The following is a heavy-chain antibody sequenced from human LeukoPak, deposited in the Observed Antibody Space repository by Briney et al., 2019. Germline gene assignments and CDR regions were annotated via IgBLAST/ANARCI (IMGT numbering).Heavy chain of an antibody. V-gene: IGHV4-34*01. CDR1: GGSFSGYY. CDR3: ASPGIAATSGAFDI. CDR2: INHSGST. J-gene: IGHJ3*02. D-gene: IGHD6-13*01. Sequence: KASETLSLTCAVYGGSFSGYYWSWIRQPPGKGLEWIGEINHSGSTNYNPSLKSRVTISVDTSKNQFSLKLSSVTAADTAVYYCASPGIAATSGAFDIWGQGTMVTVSS.